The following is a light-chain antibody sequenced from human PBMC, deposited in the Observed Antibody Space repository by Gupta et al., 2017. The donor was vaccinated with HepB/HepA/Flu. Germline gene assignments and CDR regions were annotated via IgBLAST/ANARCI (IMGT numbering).Light chain of an antibody. J-gene: IGKJ4*01. CDR1: QSVSSN. V-gene: IGKV3-15*01. Sequence: EIVMTLSPATLSVSPGEISTLSFRASQSVSSNLPWYQQTPGQAPRLVIYDASARATGIPCRFSGSGSGTDFTLTISSLQSEDFALYYCQHNYTWPITFGRGTRLEIK. CDR2: DAS. CDR3: QHNYTWPIT.